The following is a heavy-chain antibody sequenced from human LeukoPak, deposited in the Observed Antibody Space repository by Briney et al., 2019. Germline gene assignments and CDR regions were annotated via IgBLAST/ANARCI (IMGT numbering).Heavy chain of an antibody. V-gene: IGHV4-59*01. J-gene: IGHJ4*02. Sequence: ETLSLTCTVSGGSISSYYWSWIRQPPGKGLDWIGYSYYTGTTNYNPSLTSRVTISVDTSKNQFSLKLSSVPAADTAVYYCARGGWRLDYWGQGTLVTVSS. CDR1: GGSISSYY. D-gene: IGHD2-15*01. CDR2: SYYTGTT. CDR3: ARGGWRLDY.